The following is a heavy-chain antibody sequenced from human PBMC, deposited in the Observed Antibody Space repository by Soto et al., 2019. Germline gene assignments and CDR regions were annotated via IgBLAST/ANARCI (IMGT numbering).Heavy chain of an antibody. D-gene: IGHD4-17*01. CDR2: INAYNGDT. Sequence: ASGKVSCKASGYRLTAYGIAWVRQAPGQGLEWMGWINAYNGDTNYAQKFQDRVTMTTDASTSTAYMELRGLRSDDTAMYYCTRDHITVTVYNFDYWGQGARVTVSS. J-gene: IGHJ4*02. CDR3: TRDHITVTVYNFDY. CDR1: GYRLTAYG. V-gene: IGHV1-18*01.